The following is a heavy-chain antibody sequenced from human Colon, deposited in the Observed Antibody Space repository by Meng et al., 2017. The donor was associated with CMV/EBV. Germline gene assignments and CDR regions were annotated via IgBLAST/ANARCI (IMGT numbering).Heavy chain of an antibody. D-gene: IGHD6-6*01. Sequence: GGSSRVGNYYGSWSRQPPGKGLEWIGYIYDSGSTEDNPSRMSRVTISVDTSRNQFSLKLTSVTAADTAVYYCAREYSSSSGLPGPWGQGNLVTVSS. CDR1: GGSSRVGNYY. CDR3: AREYSSSSGLPGP. CDR2: IYDSGST. J-gene: IGHJ5*02. V-gene: IGHV4-30-4*08.